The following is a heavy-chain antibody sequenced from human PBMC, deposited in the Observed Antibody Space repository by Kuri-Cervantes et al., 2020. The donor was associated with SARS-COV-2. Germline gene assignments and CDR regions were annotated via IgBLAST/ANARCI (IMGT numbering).Heavy chain of an antibody. V-gene: IGHV1-18*04. D-gene: IGHD1-26*01. CDR1: GYTVSSYG. CDR3: ARSYYGRYSDGFDI. Sequence: ASVKVSCKGYGYTVSSYGIAWVRQAPRQGLEWMAWIRVSNGNTNSAQKFQARVAMTTDTSTNTVFMELRSLRSDDTAVYYCARSYYGRYSDGFDIWGQGTLVTVSS. J-gene: IGHJ3*02. CDR2: IRVSNGNT.